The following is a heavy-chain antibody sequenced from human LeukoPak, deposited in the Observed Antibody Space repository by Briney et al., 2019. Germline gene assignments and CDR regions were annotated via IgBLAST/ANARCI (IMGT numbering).Heavy chain of an antibody. Sequence: PSETLSLTCTVSGGSISGTYYWSWIRQPPGKGLEWIGYIYYTGTTDSNPSLKSRVTISLDTSKDQFSLNLSSVTAADTAVYYCARRWVYDKRAFDAWGQGTMVTVSS. J-gene: IGHJ3*01. D-gene: IGHD3-16*01. CDR1: GGSISGTYY. CDR3: ARRWVYDKRAFDA. CDR2: IYYTGTT. V-gene: IGHV4-59*08.